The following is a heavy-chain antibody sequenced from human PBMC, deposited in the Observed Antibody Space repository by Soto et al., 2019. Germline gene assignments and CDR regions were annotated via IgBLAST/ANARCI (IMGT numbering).Heavy chain of an antibody. CDR1: GDSISSLNW. J-gene: IGHJ4*02. CDR2: IHHNGNT. Sequence: QVQLQESGPGLVKPSGTLSLTCTVSGDSISSLNWWSWVRQPPGKGLEWLGQIHHNGNTDYNASLKSRVSISIDKSKNHFSLNLNSVTVAATAVYYCVRVPNYWGQGTLVTVSS. CDR3: VRVPNY. V-gene: IGHV4-4*02.